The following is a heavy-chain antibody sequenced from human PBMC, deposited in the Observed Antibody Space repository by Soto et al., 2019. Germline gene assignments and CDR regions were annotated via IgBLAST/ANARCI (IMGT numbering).Heavy chain of an antibody. J-gene: IGHJ4*02. CDR1: GGSISSGDYY. CDR2: IYYSGST. CDR3: ARFVRGYSYGLRDY. Sequence: SETLSLTCTVSGGSISSGDYYWSWIRQPPGKGLEWIGYIYYSGSTYYNPSLKSRVTISVDTSKNQFSLKRSSVTAADTAVYYCARFVRGYSYGLRDYWGQGTLVTVS. V-gene: IGHV4-30-4*01. D-gene: IGHD5-18*01.